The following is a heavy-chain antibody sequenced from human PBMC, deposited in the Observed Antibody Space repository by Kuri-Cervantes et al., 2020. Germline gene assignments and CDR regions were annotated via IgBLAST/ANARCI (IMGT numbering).Heavy chain of an antibody. CDR3: ATTEGGYSYGYNV. CDR1: GGSISSYY. CDR2: IYHSGST. J-gene: IGHJ6*02. Sequence: SETLSLTCTVSGGSISSYYWSWIRQPAGKGLEWIGEIYHSGSTNYNPSLKSRVTISVDKSKNQFSLKLSSVTAADTAVYYCATTEGGYSYGYNVWGQGTTVTISS. D-gene: IGHD5-18*01. V-gene: IGHV4-59*08.